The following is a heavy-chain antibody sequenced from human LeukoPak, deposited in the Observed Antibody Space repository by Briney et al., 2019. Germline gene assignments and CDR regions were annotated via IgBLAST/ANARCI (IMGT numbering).Heavy chain of an antibody. CDR1: GCTFSSYA. CDR2: IIPIFGTA. V-gene: IGHV1-69*13. Sequence: GASAKVSCKASGCTFSSYAISWVRQAPGQGLEWMGGIIPIFGTANYAQKFQGRVTITADESTSTAYMELSSLRSEDTAVYYCARDRSSWYVSWFDPWGQGTLVTVSS. CDR3: ARDRSSWYVSWFDP. D-gene: IGHD6-13*01. J-gene: IGHJ5*02.